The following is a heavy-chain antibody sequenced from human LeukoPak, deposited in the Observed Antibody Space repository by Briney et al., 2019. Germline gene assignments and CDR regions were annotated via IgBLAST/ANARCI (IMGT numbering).Heavy chain of an antibody. Sequence: ASVKVSCKASGGTFSSYAIGWVRQAPGQGLEWMGGIIPIFGTANYAQKIQGRVTITADESTSTAYMELSSLRSEDTAAYYCARDQVLMEWLPLDYWGQGTLVTVSS. V-gene: IGHV1-69*01. CDR1: GGTFSSYA. CDR2: IIPIFGTA. CDR3: ARDQVLMEWLPLDY. J-gene: IGHJ4*02. D-gene: IGHD3-3*01.